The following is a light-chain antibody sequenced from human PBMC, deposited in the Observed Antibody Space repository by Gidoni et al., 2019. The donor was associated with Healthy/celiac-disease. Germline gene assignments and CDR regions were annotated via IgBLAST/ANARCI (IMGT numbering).Light chain of an antibody. Sequence: EIVLTQSPATLSLFPGDRATLSCRASQSVSSYLAWYQQKPGQAPRLLIYDASNRATGIPARFSGSWSGTDFTLTISSLEPEDFAVYYCQQRSNWPPTFGGGTKVDIK. V-gene: IGKV3-11*01. J-gene: IGKJ4*01. CDR1: QSVSSY. CDR2: DAS. CDR3: QQRSNWPPT.